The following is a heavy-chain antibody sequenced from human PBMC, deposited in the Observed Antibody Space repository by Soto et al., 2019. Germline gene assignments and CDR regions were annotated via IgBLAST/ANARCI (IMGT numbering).Heavy chain of an antibody. CDR3: AKELSSIATEYYYYYGMDV. Sequence: GGSLRLSCAASGFTFSSYGMHWVRQAPGKGLEWVAVISYDGSNKYYADSVKGRFTISRDNSKNTLYLQMNSLRAEDTAVYYCAKELSSIATEYYYYYGMDVWGQGTTVTVSS. V-gene: IGHV3-30*18. D-gene: IGHD6-6*01. CDR2: ISYDGSNK. J-gene: IGHJ6*02. CDR1: GFTFSSYG.